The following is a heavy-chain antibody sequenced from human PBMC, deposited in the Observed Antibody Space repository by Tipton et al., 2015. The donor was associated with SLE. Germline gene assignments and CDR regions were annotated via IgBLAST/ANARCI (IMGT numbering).Heavy chain of an antibody. CDR3: VRLELPATKADY. D-gene: IGHD5-24*01. V-gene: IGHV4-38-2*02. Sequence: TLSLTCTVSGFSISSYYWGWIRPPPGKGLEWLGTIYHSGTTYYNPSLKSRLTLSIDTSKNQFSLKLSSVTAADTAVYYCVRLELPATKADYWGPGTLVTVSS. CDR1: GFSISSYY. J-gene: IGHJ4*02. CDR2: IYHSGTT.